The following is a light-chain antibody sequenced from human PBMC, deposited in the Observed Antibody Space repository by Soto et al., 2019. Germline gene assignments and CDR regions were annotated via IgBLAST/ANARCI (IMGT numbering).Light chain of an antibody. CDR2: GVS. CDR3: QLYTVLLRT. CDR1: QSISRG. V-gene: IGKV1-5*01. Sequence: VQMPKSPSTLSASVGGRVTITCRASQSISRGVSWYHQKPGKAPKFRIDGVSRLKSGVPSRFSDSGSGTEFTLTISSLQSEDFTVDYSQLYTVLLRTFA. J-gene: IGKJ1*01.